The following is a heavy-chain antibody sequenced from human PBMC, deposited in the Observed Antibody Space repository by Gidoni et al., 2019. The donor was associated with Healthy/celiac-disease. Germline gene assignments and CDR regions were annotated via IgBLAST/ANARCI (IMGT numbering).Heavy chain of an antibody. CDR2: ISGSGGST. V-gene: IGHV3-23*01. CDR3: AKTRDTAMTPYYYYMDV. CDR1: GFTFSSYA. Sequence: EVQLLESGGGLVQPGGSLRLSCAASGFTFSSYAMSWVRQAPGKGLGWVSAISGSGGSTYYADSVKGRFTISRDNSKNTLYLQMNSLRAEDTAVYYCAKTRDTAMTPYYYYMDVWGKGTTVTVSS. D-gene: IGHD5-18*01. J-gene: IGHJ6*03.